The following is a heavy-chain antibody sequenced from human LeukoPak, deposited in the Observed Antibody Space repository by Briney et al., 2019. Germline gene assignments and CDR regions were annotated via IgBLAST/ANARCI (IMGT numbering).Heavy chain of an antibody. CDR3: ARGDGYNSPVDY. D-gene: IGHD5-24*01. CDR2: INPDSGGT. CDR1: GYTFTGYY. J-gene: IGHJ4*02. V-gene: IGHV1-2*02. Sequence: GASVKVSCKASGYTFTGYYMHWVRQAPGQGLEWMGWINPDSGGTNYAQKFQGRVTMTRDTSITTAYMELSSLRSEDTAVYYCARGDGYNSPVDYWGQGTLVTVSS.